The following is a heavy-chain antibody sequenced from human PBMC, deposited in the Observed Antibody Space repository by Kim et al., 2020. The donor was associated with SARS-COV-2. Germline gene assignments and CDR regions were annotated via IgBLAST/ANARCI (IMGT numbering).Heavy chain of an antibody. CDR1: GIPFSNAW. J-gene: IGHJ4*02. CDR3: TTVSMR. Sequence: GGSLRLSCAVSGIPFSNAWFNWVRQSPGKGLEWVGRIKSETDGGTADLAAPVKGRFAISRDDSKNTLYLLMINVKTDDSAVYYCTTVSMRWGQGTLVTVSS. V-gene: IGHV3-15*01. CDR2: IKSETDGGTA. D-gene: IGHD2-2*01.